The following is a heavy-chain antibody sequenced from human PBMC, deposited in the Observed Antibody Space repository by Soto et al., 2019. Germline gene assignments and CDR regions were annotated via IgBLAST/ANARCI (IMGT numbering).Heavy chain of an antibody. CDR2: IIPIFGTA. CDR3: ATARFNYYGSGTTHSYDY. CDR1: GGTFSSYA. J-gene: IGHJ4*02. Sequence: ASVKVSCKASGGTFSSYAISWVRQAPGQGLEWMGGIIPIFGTANYAQKFQGRVTITADKSTSTAYMELSSLRSEDTAVYYCATARFNYYGSGTTHSYDYWGQGTLVTVSS. V-gene: IGHV1-69*06. D-gene: IGHD3-10*01.